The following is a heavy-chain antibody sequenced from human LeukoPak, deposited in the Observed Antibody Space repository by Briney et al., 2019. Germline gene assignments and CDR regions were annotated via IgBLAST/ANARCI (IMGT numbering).Heavy chain of an antibody. CDR3: ALAYCGGDCYAAFDY. J-gene: IGHJ4*02. CDR2: IIPIFGTA. Sequence: SVKVSCKASGGTFSSYAISWVRQAPGQGLEWMGGIIPIFGTASYAQKFQGRVTITTDESTSTAYMELSSLRSEDTAVYYCALAYCGGDCYAAFDYWGQGTLVTVSS. CDR1: GGTFSSYA. D-gene: IGHD2-21*02. V-gene: IGHV1-69*05.